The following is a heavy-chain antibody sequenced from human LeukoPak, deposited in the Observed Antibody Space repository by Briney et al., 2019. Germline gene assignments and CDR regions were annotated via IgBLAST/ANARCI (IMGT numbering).Heavy chain of an antibody. Sequence: PSETLSLTCTVSGGSISSSSYYWGWIRQPPGKGLEWIGSIYYSGSTYYNPSLKSRVTISVDTSKNQFSLKLSSVTAADTAVYYCARHLPLHYSSSLGYLQHWGQGTLVTVSS. D-gene: IGHD6-13*01. CDR3: ARHLPLHYSSSLGYLQH. J-gene: IGHJ1*01. CDR1: GGSISSSSYY. CDR2: IYYSGST. V-gene: IGHV4-39*01.